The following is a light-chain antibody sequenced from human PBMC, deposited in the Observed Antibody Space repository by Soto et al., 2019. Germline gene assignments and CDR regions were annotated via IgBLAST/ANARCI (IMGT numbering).Light chain of an antibody. V-gene: IGKV3-15*01. CDR3: QQYDRWPLA. J-gene: IGKJ4*01. CDR1: TSVSSK. Sequence: EIVMTQSPATLSVSPGERATLSCRASTSVSSKLAWYQQKVGQAPRLLIYGASTRATGIPARFSGSGSGAAFTRTFGSLQSEDFGVDDCQQYDRWPLACGGGAKVEIK. CDR2: GAS.